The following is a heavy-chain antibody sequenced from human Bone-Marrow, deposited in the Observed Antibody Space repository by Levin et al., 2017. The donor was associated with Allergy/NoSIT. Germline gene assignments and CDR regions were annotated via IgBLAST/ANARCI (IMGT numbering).Heavy chain of an antibody. CDR2: IYSSGNT. Sequence: SETLSLTCTVAGDSVTSDSYYWSWIRQPPGKGLEWIGYIYSSGNTNYNPSLKSRVTISVDTSKNQFSLKLTSVTAADTAVYYCAGRYTSSWHGDFDYWGQGTLVNASS. D-gene: IGHD6-13*01. V-gene: IGHV4-61*01. CDR3: AGRYTSSWHGDFDY. CDR1: GDSVTSDSYY. J-gene: IGHJ4*02.